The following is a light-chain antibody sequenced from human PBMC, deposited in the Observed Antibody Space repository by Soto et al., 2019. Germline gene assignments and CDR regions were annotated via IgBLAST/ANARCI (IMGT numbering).Light chain of an antibody. CDR1: SSNIGAGYD. V-gene: IGLV1-40*01. J-gene: IGLJ2*01. CDR3: QSYDSSPGVV. Sequence: QSVLTQPPSVSGAPGQRVTISCTGSSSNIGAGYDVHWYQQLPGTAPKLLMYGNSNRPSGVPDRFSGSKSGTSASLAITGLQTEDEADYYCQSYDSSPGVVFGGGTKVTVL. CDR2: GNS.